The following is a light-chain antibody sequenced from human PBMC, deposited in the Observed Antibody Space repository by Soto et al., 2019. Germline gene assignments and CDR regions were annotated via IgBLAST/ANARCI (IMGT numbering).Light chain of an antibody. CDR2: DVS. J-gene: IGLJ3*02. V-gene: IGLV2-11*01. CDR3: CSYAGSYTLGV. Sequence: QSALTQPRSVSGSPGQSVTISCTGTISDVGGYNFVSWYQHHPGKAPKLMIYDVSKRPSGVPDRFSGSKSGNTASLTISGLQAEDEADYYCCSYAGSYTLGVFGGGTQLTVL. CDR1: ISDVGGYNF.